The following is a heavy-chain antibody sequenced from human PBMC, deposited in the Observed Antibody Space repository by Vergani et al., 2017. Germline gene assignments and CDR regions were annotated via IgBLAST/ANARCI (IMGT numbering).Heavy chain of an antibody. D-gene: IGHD7-27*01. CDR2: IHTGGST. CDR1: GESTRSGSHY. V-gene: IGHV4-61*02. Sequence: QVKLQESGPGLLKPSQTLSLTCTVSGESTRSGSHYWSWIRQPAGKGPEWIGHIHTGGSTDLNPSFKSRVSIAVDTSKSQFSLKLNSVTVADTAVYYCATGAGPFDIWGQGTLVTVSS. J-gene: IGHJ4*02. CDR3: ATGAGPFDI.